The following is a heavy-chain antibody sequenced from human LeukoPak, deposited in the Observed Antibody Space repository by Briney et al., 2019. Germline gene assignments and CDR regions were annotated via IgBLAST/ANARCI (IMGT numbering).Heavy chain of an antibody. CDR1: GGSFSGYY. V-gene: IGHV4-34*01. J-gene: IGHJ6*03. D-gene: IGHD6-19*01. CDR3: ARWLGAGTYHYYYMDV. Sequence: SETLPLTCAVYGGSFSGYYWSWIRQPPGKGLEWIGEINHSGSTNYNPSLKSRVTISVDTSKNQFSLKLSSVTAADTAVYYCARWLGAGTYHYYYMDVWGKGTTVTVSS. CDR2: INHSGST.